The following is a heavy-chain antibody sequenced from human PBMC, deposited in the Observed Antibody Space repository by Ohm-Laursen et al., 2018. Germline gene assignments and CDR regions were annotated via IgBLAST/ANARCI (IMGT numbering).Heavy chain of an antibody. CDR2: ISRNSGSV. CDR3: AKDSSGGYYGMHV. V-gene: IGHV3-9*01. J-gene: IGHJ6*02. D-gene: IGHD3-10*01. CDR1: GFTFDDYA. Sequence: SLRLSCSASGFTFDDYAMHWVRQAPGKGLEWVSGISRNSGSVGYADSVKGRFTISRDNAKNSLYLQMNSLRAGDTALYYCAKDSSGGYYGMHVWGQGTTVTVSS.